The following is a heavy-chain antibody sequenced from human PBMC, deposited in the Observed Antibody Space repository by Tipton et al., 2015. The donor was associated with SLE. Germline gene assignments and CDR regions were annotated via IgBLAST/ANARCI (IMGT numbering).Heavy chain of an antibody. D-gene: IGHD3-10*02. CDR3: ARECSGTGCLDY. J-gene: IGHJ4*02. CDR1: GYTFTSYG. CDR2: ISTKNGDT. Sequence: QLVQSGGEVKKAGASVKVSCKASGYTFTSYGITWVRQVPGEGLEWMGWISTKNGDTKYAQRFQGRVSMTTDTSTSTTYMALRSPRSDDTAIYYCARECSGTGCLDYWGQGTLVTVSS. V-gene: IGHV1-18*01.